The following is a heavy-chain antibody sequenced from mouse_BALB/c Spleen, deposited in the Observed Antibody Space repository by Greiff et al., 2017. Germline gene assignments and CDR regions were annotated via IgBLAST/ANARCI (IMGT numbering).Heavy chain of an antibody. D-gene: IGHD1-1*01. V-gene: IGHV5-6*01. CDR3: ARHYYGSPFAY. J-gene: IGHJ3*01. Sequence: EVQRVESGGDLVKPGGSLKLSCAASGFTFSSYGMSWVRQTPDKRLEWVATISSGGSYTYYPDSVKGRFTISRDNAKNTLYLQMSSLKSEDTAMYYCARHYYGSPFAYWGPGTLVTVSA. CDR2: ISSGGSYT. CDR1: GFTFSSYG.